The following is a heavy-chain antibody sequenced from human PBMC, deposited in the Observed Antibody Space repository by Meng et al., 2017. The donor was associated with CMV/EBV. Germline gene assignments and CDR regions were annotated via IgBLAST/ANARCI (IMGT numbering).Heavy chain of an antibody. D-gene: IGHD6-6*01. CDR3: ARDQFMYSSSFGGMDV. Sequence: GGSLRLSCAASGFTFSSYAMHWVRQAPGKGLEWVAVISYDGSNKYYADSVKGRFTISRDNSKNTLYLQMNSLRAEDTAVYYCARDQFMYSSSFGGMDVCGQGTTVTVSS. CDR2: ISYDGSNK. V-gene: IGHV3-30*04. J-gene: IGHJ6*02. CDR1: GFTFSSYA.